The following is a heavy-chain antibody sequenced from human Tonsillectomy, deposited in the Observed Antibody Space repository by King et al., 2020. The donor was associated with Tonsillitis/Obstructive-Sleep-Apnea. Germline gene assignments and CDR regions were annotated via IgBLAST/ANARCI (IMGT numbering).Heavy chain of an antibody. V-gene: IGHV3-33*06. CDR2: IWYDGSNK. CDR1: GFTFSSYG. J-gene: IGHJ4*02. CDR3: AKEYGSALYYFYY. D-gene: IGHD3-10*01. Sequence: QLVQSGGGVVQPGRSLRLSCAASGFTFSSYGMHWVRPAPGKGLEWVTVIWYDGSNKYYAESVKGRFTISRDNSKNTLYLQMNRLRAEDTAVYYCAKEYGSALYYFYYWGQGTLVTVSS.